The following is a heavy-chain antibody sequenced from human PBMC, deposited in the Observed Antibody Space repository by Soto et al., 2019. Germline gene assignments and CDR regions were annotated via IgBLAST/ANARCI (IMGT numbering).Heavy chain of an antibody. Sequence: GGSLRLSCAASGFTFSSYGMHWVRQAPGKGLEWVAVIWYDGSNKYYADSVKGRFTISRDNSKNTLYLQMNSLRAGDTAVYYCARAGAAGGWFDPWGQGTLVTVSS. D-gene: IGHD6-13*01. V-gene: IGHV3-33*01. CDR1: GFTFSSYG. CDR2: IWYDGSNK. CDR3: ARAGAAGGWFDP. J-gene: IGHJ5*02.